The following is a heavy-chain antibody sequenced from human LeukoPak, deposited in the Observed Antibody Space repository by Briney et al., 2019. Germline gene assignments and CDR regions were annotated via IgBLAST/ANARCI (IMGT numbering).Heavy chain of an antibody. CDR2: ISGSGGST. V-gene: IGHV3-23*01. D-gene: IGHD2-15*01. J-gene: IGHJ4*02. CDR1: GFTFSSYA. CDR3: AKDDCSGGSCYDY. Sequence: PGGSLRPSCAASGFTFSSYAMSWVRQAPGKGLEWVSAISGSGGSTYYADSVKGRFTISRDNSKNTLYLQMNSLRAEDTAVYYCAKDDCSGGSCYDYWGQGTLVTVSS.